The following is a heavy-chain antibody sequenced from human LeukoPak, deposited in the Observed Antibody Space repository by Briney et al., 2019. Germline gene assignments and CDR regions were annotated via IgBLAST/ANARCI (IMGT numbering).Heavy chain of an antibody. CDR3: ATAGYDSNYYYGMDV. CDR1: GFTFSSYA. Sequence: GGSLRLSCAASGFTFSSYAMSWVRQAPGKGLEWVSAISGSGGSTYYADSVKGRFTISRDNSKNTLYLQMNSLRVEDTAVYYCATAGYDSNYYYGMDVWGQGTTVTVSS. J-gene: IGHJ6*02. CDR2: ISGSGGST. V-gene: IGHV3-23*01. D-gene: IGHD3-3*01.